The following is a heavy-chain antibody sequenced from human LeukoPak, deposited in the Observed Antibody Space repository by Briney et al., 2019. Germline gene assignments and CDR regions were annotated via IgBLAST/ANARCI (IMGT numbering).Heavy chain of an antibody. D-gene: IGHD3-22*01. CDR1: GFTLSSYS. V-gene: IGHV3-21*01. CDR2: ISTSGNYI. J-gene: IGHJ4*02. CDR3: ARGAYNSGGTLEI. Sequence: GGSLRLSCAASGFTLSSYSMNWVRQAPGKGLERVSYISTSGNYIYYSDSVKGRFTISRDNAKNSLYLQMHSLRADDTAVYYCARGAYNSGGTLEIWGQGTLVTVSS.